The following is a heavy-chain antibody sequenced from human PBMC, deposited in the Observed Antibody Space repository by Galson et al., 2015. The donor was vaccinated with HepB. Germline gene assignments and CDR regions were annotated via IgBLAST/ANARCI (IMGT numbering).Heavy chain of an antibody. CDR3: ARNPVSGSESFDY. Sequence: PALVKPTQTLTLTCTFSGFSVSTNGMCVNWIRQPPGKALEWLARIDWDDDKYYSTSLKTRLTISKDTSKNQVVLTMTNMDPVDTATYYCARNPVSGSESFDYWGQGTLVTVSS. CDR2: IDWDDDK. D-gene: IGHD1-26*01. CDR1: GFSVSTNGMC. J-gene: IGHJ4*02. V-gene: IGHV2-70*11.